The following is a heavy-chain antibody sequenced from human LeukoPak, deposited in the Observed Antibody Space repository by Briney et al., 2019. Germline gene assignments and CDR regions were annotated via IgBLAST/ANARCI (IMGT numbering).Heavy chain of an antibody. Sequence: GGSLRLSCAASGFTFSSYAMSWVRQAPGKGLEWVSAISGSGGSTYYADSVKGRFTISRDNSKNTLYLQMNSLRAEDTAAYYCAKRRGDSGYSFYFDYWGQGTLVTVSS. CDR3: AKRRGDSGYSFYFDY. V-gene: IGHV3-23*01. CDR2: ISGSGGST. J-gene: IGHJ4*02. CDR1: GFTFSSYA. D-gene: IGHD3-22*01.